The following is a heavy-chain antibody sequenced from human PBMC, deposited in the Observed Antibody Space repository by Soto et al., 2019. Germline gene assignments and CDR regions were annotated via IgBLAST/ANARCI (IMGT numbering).Heavy chain of an antibody. CDR1: VFTFSSYA. J-gene: IGHJ4*02. Sequence: GSLRLSCACSVFTFSSYAMSLVRQSPGKGLEWVSAISGSGVSTYYADSVKSWFAISRENSKNTLYMQKNSTRDEDTAVYYCAKDMEAVAGHFDYRGQGTLVTDSS. V-gene: IGHV3-23*01. CDR3: AKDMEAVAGHFDY. D-gene: IGHD6-19*01. CDR2: ISGSGVST.